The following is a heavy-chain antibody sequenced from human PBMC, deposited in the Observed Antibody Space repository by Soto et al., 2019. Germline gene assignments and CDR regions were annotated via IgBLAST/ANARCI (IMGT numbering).Heavy chain of an antibody. CDR1: AFTFSSYN. J-gene: IGHJ6*02. CDR2: ISYDGITK. CDR3: ARGGTEEYDFWGRGMDL. D-gene: IGHD3-3*01. V-gene: IGHV3-30-3*01. Sequence: QVHLVESGGGVVQPGRSLRLSCAASAFTFSSYNMHWVRQAPGKGLEWVAVISYDGITKYYADSVKGRFTISRDNSKNTLYLQMSSLRTEDTALYYCARGGTEEYDFWGRGMDLWGQGTTVSVSS.